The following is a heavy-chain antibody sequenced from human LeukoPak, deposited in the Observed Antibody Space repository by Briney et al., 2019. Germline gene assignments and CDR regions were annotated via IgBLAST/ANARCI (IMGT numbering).Heavy chain of an antibody. CDR3: ARVRPIIATTGNSYYFAMDV. CDR2: IYTSGST. V-gene: IGHV4-4*07. CDR1: GGSISSYY. Sequence: PSETLSLTCTVSGGSISSYYWTWVRQPAGKGLEWIGRIYTSGSTNYNPSLKSRVTMSVDMSKNQFSLKVNSMTAADTAVYYCARVRPIIATTGNSYYFAMDVWGQGATVTVSS. J-gene: IGHJ6*02. D-gene: IGHD1-1*01.